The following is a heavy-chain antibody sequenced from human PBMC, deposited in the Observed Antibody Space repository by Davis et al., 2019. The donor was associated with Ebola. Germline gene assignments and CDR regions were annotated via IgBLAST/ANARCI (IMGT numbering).Heavy chain of an antibody. V-gene: IGHV5-51*01. CDR1: GYSFTRYW. J-gene: IGHJ4*02. CDR3: ARQSSRGRVFTVD. Sequence: KVSCKGSGYSFTRYWLGWVRQLHGKGMEWMGIIYPGDSDTRYSPSFQGQVTISADKSISTAYLQWSSLKASDTAMYYCARQSSRGRVFTVDWGQGTLVTVSS. CDR2: IYPGDSDT. D-gene: IGHD3-10*01.